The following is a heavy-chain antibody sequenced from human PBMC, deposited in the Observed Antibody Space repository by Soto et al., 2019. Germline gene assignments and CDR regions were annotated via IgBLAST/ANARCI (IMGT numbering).Heavy chain of an antibody. CDR3: ARVYDSSGYYYERYFDY. Sequence: SVKVSCKASGGTFSSYAISWVRQAPGQGLEWMGGIIPIFGTANYAQKFQGRVTVTADESTSTAYMELSSLRSEDTAVYYCARVYDSSGYYYERYFDYWGQGTLVTVSS. D-gene: IGHD3-22*01. CDR1: GGTFSSYA. J-gene: IGHJ4*02. V-gene: IGHV1-69*13. CDR2: IIPIFGTA.